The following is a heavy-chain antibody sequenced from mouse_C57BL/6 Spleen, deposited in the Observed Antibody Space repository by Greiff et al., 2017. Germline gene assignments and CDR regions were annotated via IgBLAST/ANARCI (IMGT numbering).Heavy chain of an antibody. V-gene: IGHV1-82*01. CDR2: IYPGDGDT. J-gene: IGHJ2*01. CDR3: ARTGALLPTKNFDY. Sequence: QVQLQQSGPELVKPGASVKISCKASGYAFSSSWMNWVKQRPGKGLEWIGRIYPGDGDTNYNGKFKGKATLTADKSSSTAYMQLSSLTSEDSAVYFCARTGALLPTKNFDYWGQGTTLTVSS. D-gene: IGHD1-1*01. CDR1: GYAFSSSW.